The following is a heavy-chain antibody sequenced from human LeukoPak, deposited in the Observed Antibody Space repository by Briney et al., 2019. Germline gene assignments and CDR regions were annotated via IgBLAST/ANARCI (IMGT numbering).Heavy chain of an antibody. Sequence: PSETLSLTCTVSGGSISSSSYYWGWIRQPPGKGLEWIGSIYYSGSTYYNPSLKSRVTISVDTFKNQSSLKLSSVTAADTAVYYCALTGVDDSSGYYYYFDYWGQGTLVTVSS. D-gene: IGHD3-22*01. V-gene: IGHV4-39*01. CDR3: ALTGVDDSSGYYYYFDY. CDR1: GGSISSSSYY. J-gene: IGHJ4*02. CDR2: IYYSGST.